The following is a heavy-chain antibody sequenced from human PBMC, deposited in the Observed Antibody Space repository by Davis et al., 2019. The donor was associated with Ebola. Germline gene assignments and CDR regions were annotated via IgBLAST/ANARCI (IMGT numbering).Heavy chain of an antibody. D-gene: IGHD3-10*01. CDR2: INHSGST. CDR1: GGSFSGYY. CDR3: GRMVLSLIDT. J-gene: IGHJ5*02. Sequence: MPSETLSLTCAVYGGSFSGYYWSWIRQPPGKGLEWIGEINHSGSTNYNSSLKSRVTISVDTSKNQFSLKLSSVTAADTAVYYCGRMVLSLIDTWGQGTLVTVSS. V-gene: IGHV4-34*01.